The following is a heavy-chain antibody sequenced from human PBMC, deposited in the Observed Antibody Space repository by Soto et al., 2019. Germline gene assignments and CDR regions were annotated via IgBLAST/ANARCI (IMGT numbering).Heavy chain of an antibody. CDR2: ISAYNGNT. Sequence: QVQLVQSGAEVKKPGASVKVSCKASGYTFTSYGISWVRQAPGQGLEWMGWISAYNGNTNYAQKLQGRVTMTTDTSPSTAYMELRSLRSDDTAVYYCAIHPGMLRSSSWYNWFDPWGQGTLVTVSS. CDR3: AIHPGMLRSSSWYNWFDP. J-gene: IGHJ5*02. D-gene: IGHD6-13*01. CDR1: GYTFTSYG. V-gene: IGHV1-18*04.